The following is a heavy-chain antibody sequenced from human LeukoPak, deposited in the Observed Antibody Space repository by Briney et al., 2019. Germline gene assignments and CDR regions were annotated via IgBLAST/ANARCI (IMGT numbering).Heavy chain of an antibody. D-gene: IGHD3-22*01. V-gene: IGHV3-30*18. Sequence: GGSLTLSCAAAGFTFSSYGMHWVRQAPGKGLEWVAVISYDGSNKYYADSVKVPFTISRDNYKNTMYLQMNSLRAEDTAVYYCEKETYYYDSSGHPHFDYWGQGTLVTVYS. CDR1: GFTFSSYG. J-gene: IGHJ4*02. CDR2: ISYDGSNK. CDR3: EKETYYYDSSGHPHFDY.